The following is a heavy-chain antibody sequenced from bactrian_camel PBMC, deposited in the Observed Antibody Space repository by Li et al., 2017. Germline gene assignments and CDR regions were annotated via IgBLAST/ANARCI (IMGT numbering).Heavy chain of an antibody. V-gene: IGHV3S53*01. CDR1: GDIASSDC. CDR2: MFTSGGGT. Sequence: QVQLVESGGGSVQAGGSLRLSCVASGDIASSDCMGWFRQAPGKEREGVASMFTSGGGTMYADSVKGRFTISRDNAKSTVSLQMTNLNPEDTATYFCVADLPPRVCSSDPLVHRQYNYWGQGTQVTVS. D-gene: IGHD4*01. J-gene: IGHJ4*01. CDR3: VADLPPRVCSSDPLVHRQYNY.